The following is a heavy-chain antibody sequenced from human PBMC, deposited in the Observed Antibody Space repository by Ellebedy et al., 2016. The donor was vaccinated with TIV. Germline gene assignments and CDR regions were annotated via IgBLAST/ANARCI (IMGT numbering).Heavy chain of an antibody. Sequence: SETLSLXXTVSGASSSSYYWSWIRQPAGRGLEWIGRISSSGNTNYNPSLKSRVTMSVDTSKNQFSLNLSSVTAADTAVYYCARDWGAGWFDPWGQGTLVTVSS. CDR1: GASSSSYY. CDR2: ISSSGNT. CDR3: ARDWGAGWFDP. D-gene: IGHD3-16*01. V-gene: IGHV4-4*07. J-gene: IGHJ5*02.